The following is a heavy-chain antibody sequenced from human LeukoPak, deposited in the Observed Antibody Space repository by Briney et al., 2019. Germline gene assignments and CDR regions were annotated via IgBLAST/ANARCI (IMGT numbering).Heavy chain of an antibody. CDR1: GFTFSDYY. CDR3: ARGTGTTAYFDY. V-gene: IGHV3-11*06. J-gene: IGHJ4*02. D-gene: IGHD1-1*01. CDR2: ISSSSSYT. Sequence: PGGSLRLSCAASGFTFSDYYMSWIRQAPGKGLEWVSYISSSSSYTKYADSVKGRSTISRDNAKNSLYLQVNSLRAEDTAVYYCARGTGTTAYFDYWGQGTLVTVSS.